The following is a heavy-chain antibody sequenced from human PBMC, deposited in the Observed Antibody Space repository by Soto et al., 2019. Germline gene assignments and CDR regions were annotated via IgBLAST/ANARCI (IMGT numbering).Heavy chain of an antibody. CDR1: GFTFSRYP. J-gene: IGHJ4*02. CDR2: ISYDGSEK. Sequence: PGGSLRLSCEASGFTFSRYPLHWVRQAPGKGLEWVAVISYDGSEKYPADSVKGRISISRDNSKNTLFLHMSNLRAEDTAMYYCTIVRVADSALDHWGQGTLVTVSS. V-gene: IGHV3-30-3*01. CDR3: TIVRVADSALDH. D-gene: IGHD3-10*02.